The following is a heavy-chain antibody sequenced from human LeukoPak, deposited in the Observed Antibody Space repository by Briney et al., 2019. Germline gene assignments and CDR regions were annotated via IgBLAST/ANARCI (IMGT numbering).Heavy chain of an antibody. V-gene: IGHV4-61*02. J-gene: IGHJ5*02. CDR3: ARAGDYGDYVGWFDP. CDR1: GGSISSGSYY. D-gene: IGHD4-17*01. Sequence: PSQTLSLTCTVSGGSISSGSYYWSWIRQPAGKGLEWIGRIYTSGSTNYNPSLKSRLTMSVDTSKNQFSLNLNSVTAADTAVYYCARAGDYGDYVGWFDPWGQGTLVTVSS. CDR2: IYTSGST.